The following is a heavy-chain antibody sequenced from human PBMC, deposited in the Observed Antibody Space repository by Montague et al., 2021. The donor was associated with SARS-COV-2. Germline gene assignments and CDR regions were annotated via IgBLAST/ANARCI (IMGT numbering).Heavy chain of an antibody. CDR2: INHSGST. CDR1: GGSFSGYY. CDR3: ARGSYSSSWYGPKYYFDY. Sequence: SETLSLTCAVYGGSFSGYYWSWIRQPPGKGREWIGEINHSGSTNYNPSLKSRVTISVGTSKNQFSLKLSSVTAAATAVYYCARGSYSSSWYGPKYYFDYWGQGTLVTVSS. V-gene: IGHV4-34*01. J-gene: IGHJ4*02. D-gene: IGHD6-13*01.